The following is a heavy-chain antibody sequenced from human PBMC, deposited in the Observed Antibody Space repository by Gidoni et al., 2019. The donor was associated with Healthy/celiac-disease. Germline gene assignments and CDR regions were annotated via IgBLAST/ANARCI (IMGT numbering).Heavy chain of an antibody. D-gene: IGHD6-19*01. J-gene: IGHJ4*02. Sequence: EVQLLESGGGLIQPGGSLRLSCAASGFTVSSNYMSWVRQATGKGMELVSVIYSGGSTYYADPVKGRFTISRDNSKNTLYLQMNSLRAEDTAVYYCARTPLAVPFKGGLSGWGQGTLVTVSS. V-gene: IGHV3-53*01. CDR2: IYSGGST. CDR1: GFTVSSNY. CDR3: ARTPLAVPFKGGLSG.